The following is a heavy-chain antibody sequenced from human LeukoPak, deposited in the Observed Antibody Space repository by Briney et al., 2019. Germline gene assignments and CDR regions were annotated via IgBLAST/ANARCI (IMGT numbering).Heavy chain of an antibody. Sequence: SETLSLTCAVYGGSFSGYYWSWIRQPPGKGLEWIGEINDSGSTNCNPSLKSRVTISVDTSKNQFSLKLSSVTAADTAVYYCATYPYSSSSEEDYWGQGTLVTVSS. D-gene: IGHD6-6*01. CDR2: INDSGST. V-gene: IGHV4-34*01. J-gene: IGHJ4*02. CDR3: ATYPYSSSSEEDY. CDR1: GGSFSGYY.